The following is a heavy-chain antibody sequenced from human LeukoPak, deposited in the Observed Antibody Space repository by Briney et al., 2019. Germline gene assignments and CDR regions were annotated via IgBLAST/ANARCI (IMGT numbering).Heavy chain of an antibody. CDR2: ISGSGGGT. Sequence: QPGGSLRLSCAASGFTFISYAMSWVRQAPGKGLEWGSAISGSGGGTYYAGPVRGGFTISRDNSKNTLYLQMNSLRPEDTAVYYCAKGWSDFWSRYLHYFDSWGQGTLVTVSS. D-gene: IGHD3-3*01. CDR3: AKGWSDFWSRYLHYFDS. V-gene: IGHV3-23*01. CDR1: GFTFISYA. J-gene: IGHJ4*02.